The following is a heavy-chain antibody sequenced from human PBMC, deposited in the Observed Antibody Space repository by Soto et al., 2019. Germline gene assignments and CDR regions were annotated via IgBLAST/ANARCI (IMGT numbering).Heavy chain of an antibody. V-gene: IGHV4-4*01. CDR3: ARLVYDTRLNYMYFDF. J-gene: IGHJ4*02. D-gene: IGHD3-10*01. CDR1: GVSLTIGNW. Sequence: AESLALTCAGSGVSLTIGNWWTWVRQSPQRGLEYIGEIFHDGTANYYPSFERRVAMSVDTSRNQFSLKLTSVTAADTAVYFCARLVYDTRLNYMYFDFWGPGTLVTVSS. CDR2: IFHDGTA.